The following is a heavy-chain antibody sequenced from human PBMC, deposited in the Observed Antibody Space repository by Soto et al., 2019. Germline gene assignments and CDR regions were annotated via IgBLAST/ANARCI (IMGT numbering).Heavy chain of an antibody. V-gene: IGHV3-23*01. Sequence: GVSLRLSCAASGFTFSSCAMGWVRQAPGKGLEWVSGISGNGGSTYYADSVKGRFTISRDTSKNTLYLQMDSLGAEDTAIYYSAKVVGDGNAYYDFWGQGTLVPVSP. CDR1: GFTFSSCA. CDR3: AKVVGDGNAYYDF. D-gene: IGHD3-22*01. J-gene: IGHJ4*02. CDR2: ISGNGGST.